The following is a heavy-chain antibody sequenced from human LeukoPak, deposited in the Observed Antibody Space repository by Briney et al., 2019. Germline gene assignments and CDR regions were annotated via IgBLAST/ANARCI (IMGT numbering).Heavy chain of an antibody. V-gene: IGHV4-59*01. Sequence: SETLSLTCTVSGGSISSYYWSWIRQPAGKGLEWIGYIYNSGSTNYSPSLKSRVTISVDTSKNQFSLKLNSVTAADTAVYYCARDRELGYWGQGALVTVSS. CDR2: IYNSGST. CDR1: GGSISSYY. D-gene: IGHD3-10*01. J-gene: IGHJ4*02. CDR3: ARDRELGY.